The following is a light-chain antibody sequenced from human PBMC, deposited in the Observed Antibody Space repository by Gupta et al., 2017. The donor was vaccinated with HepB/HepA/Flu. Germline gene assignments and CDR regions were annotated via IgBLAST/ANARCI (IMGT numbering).Light chain of an antibody. CDR3: LQDYAYART. Sequence: AIQMTQSPSSLSASVGDRVTITCRASQGIRNDLGWYQQKPGKAPKLLIYATSTLQSPVPSRFNGTGSGIAFTLTIMRLQPEAIATYYCLQDYAYARTFGEGTKVEIK. CDR2: ATS. V-gene: IGKV1-6*01. J-gene: IGKJ4*02. CDR1: QGIRND.